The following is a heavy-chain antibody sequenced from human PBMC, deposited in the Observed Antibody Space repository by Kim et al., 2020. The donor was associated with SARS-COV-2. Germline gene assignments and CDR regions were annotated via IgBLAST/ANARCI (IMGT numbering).Heavy chain of an antibody. CDR2: INTGNGNT. CDR1: GYTFTSYA. CDR3: AKGGEVGIPASPIDY. Sequence: ASVKVSCKASGYTFTSYAMHWVRQAPGQRLEWMGWINTGNGNTKYCKKFQDRVTITRDTSASIAYMELSSLRSEDTAVYYCAKGGEVGIPASPIDYLGQGTLVTLSS. V-gene: IGHV1-3*04. D-gene: IGHD6-6*01. J-gene: IGHJ4*02.